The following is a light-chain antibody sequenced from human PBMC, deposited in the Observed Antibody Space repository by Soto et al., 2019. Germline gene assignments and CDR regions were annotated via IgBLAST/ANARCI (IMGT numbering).Light chain of an antibody. Sequence: QSVLTQPPSVSGAPGQRVTISCTGSSSSIGAPYDVHWYQQLPGTAPKLLIYGNINRPSGVPDRFSASKSGTSASLAITGLQAEDEADYYCQSFDSSLSGYVFGTGTKLTVL. CDR3: QSFDSSLSGYV. J-gene: IGLJ1*01. CDR2: GNI. V-gene: IGLV1-40*01. CDR1: SSSIGAPYD.